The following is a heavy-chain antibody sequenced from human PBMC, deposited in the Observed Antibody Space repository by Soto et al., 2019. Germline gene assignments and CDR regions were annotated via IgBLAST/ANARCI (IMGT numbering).Heavy chain of an antibody. V-gene: IGHV5-10-1*01. CDR2: IDPSDSYT. CDR3: ARRAIVGASRAEYFQH. Sequence: GESLKISCKGSGYSFTRYWISWVRQMPGKGLAWMGRIDPSDSYTNYSPSFQGHVPISADKSISTAYLQWSSLKASDTAMYYCARRAIVGASRAEYFQHWGQGTLVTVSS. D-gene: IGHD1-26*01. CDR1: GYSFTRYW. J-gene: IGHJ1*01.